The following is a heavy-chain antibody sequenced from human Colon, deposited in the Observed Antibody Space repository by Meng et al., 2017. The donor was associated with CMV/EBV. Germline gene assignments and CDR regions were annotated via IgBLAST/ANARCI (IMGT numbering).Heavy chain of an antibody. CDR2: LTGSGVNA. J-gene: IGHJ5*02. CDR3: TKGQDYSNYWWFDP. CDR1: GLTFGNLA. Sequence: SGLTFGNLAMSWVHQAPGKGLEWVAGLTGSGVNAFYADSVRGRFTISRDNPNNTVFLQMNSLRVEDTAVYYCTKGQDYSNYWWFDPWGQGTLVTVSS. D-gene: IGHD4-11*01. V-gene: IGHV3-23*01.